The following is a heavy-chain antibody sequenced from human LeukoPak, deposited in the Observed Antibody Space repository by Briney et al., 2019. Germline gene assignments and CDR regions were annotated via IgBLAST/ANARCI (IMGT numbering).Heavy chain of an antibody. CDR3: ARELHYGSGSYSAWFDP. CDR1: GYTFTGYY. Sequence: ASVKVSCKASGYTFTGYYMHWVRQAPGQGLEWMGWINPNSGGTNYAQKFQGRVTMTRDTSIRTAYMELSRLRSDDTAVYYCARELHYGSGSYSAWFDPWGQGALVTVSS. CDR2: INPNSGGT. V-gene: IGHV1-2*02. J-gene: IGHJ5*02. D-gene: IGHD3-10*01.